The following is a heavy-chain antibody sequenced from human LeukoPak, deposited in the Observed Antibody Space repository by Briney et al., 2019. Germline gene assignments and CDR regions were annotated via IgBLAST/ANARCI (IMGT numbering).Heavy chain of an antibody. Sequence: ASVKVSCKASGGTLTSYDINWVRQATGQGLEWMGWMNPNSGNTGYAQKFQGRVTITRNTSISTAYMELSSLRSEDTAVYYRAILRHYDFWSGYYHFDYWGQGTLVTVPS. D-gene: IGHD3-3*01. CDR2: MNPNSGNT. CDR1: GGTLTSYD. J-gene: IGHJ4*02. V-gene: IGHV1-8*03. CDR3: AILRHYDFWSGYYHFDY.